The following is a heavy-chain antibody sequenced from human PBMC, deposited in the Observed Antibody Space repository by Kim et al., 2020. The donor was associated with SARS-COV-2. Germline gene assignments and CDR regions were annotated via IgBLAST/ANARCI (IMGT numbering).Heavy chain of an antibody. CDR2: ITSTGNKR. CDR3: VRGRARPKRRLGYSGGWRRDA. D-gene: IGHD5-12*01. CDR1: GCNFGDAY. J-gene: IGHJ5*02. Sequence: GGSLSLSCAASGCNFGDAYMSWVRRTPGAGLELVSYITSTGNKRYYTGSVEGRCTISRDNAKNSLSLEMNSLRVQDTATYFCVRGRARPKRRLGYSGGWRRDAGGRGTHVIV. V-gene: IGHV3-11*01.